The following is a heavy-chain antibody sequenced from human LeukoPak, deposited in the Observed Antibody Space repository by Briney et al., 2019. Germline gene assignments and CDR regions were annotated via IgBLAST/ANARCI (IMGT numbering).Heavy chain of an antibody. CDR3: ARDYCSSTSCYIGGSGFDY. J-gene: IGHJ4*02. D-gene: IGHD2-2*02. CDR2: INPKNGGT. CDR1: GYTFTCYY. V-gene: IGHV1-2*02. Sequence: ASVTVSLKSSGYTFTCYYMHRVRQAPAQGLEWMGWINPKNGGTNKAQKFQGRVSMTIDTSISTAYMELSRLRSDDTAVYYCARDYCSSTSCYIGGSGFDYWGQGTLVTVSS.